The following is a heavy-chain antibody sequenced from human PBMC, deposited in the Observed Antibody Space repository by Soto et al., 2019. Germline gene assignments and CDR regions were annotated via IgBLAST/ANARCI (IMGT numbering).Heavy chain of an antibody. D-gene: IGHD1-7*01. CDR2: IIPFFGTA. CDR1: GGTFGNNA. J-gene: IGHJ6*02. V-gene: IGHV1-69*06. Sequence: AASVKVSCKASGGTFGNNAFTWVRQAPGRRLQWMGGIIPFFGTAKYAQKFQGRVTITADTSTSIAYMELRSLTSEDTAVYYCARVHNWNYDEAYYYYALDVWGQGTTVTVSS. CDR3: ARVHNWNYDEAYYYYALDV.